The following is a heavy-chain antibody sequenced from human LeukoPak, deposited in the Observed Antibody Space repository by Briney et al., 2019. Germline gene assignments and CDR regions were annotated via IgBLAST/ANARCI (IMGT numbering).Heavy chain of an antibody. J-gene: IGHJ6*03. CDR2: IRYDGSNK. CDR3: AKNGDRGAFCSGGTCYPYYYYYMDV. D-gene: IGHD2-15*01. V-gene: IGHV3-30*02. CDR1: GFTFSSYG. Sequence: PGGSLRLSCAASGFTFSSYGMHWVRQAPGKGPEWVAFIRYDGSNKYYADSVKGRFTISRDNSKNTLFLQINSLRAEDTAVYYCAKNGDRGAFCSGGTCYPYYYYYMDVWGKGTTVTISS.